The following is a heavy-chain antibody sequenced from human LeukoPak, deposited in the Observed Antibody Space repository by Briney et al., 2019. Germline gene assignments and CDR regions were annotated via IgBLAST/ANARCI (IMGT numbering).Heavy chain of an antibody. CDR2: INHSGST. D-gene: IGHD5/OR15-5a*01. Sequence: SETLSLTCTVSGYSISSGYYWGWIRQPPGKGLEWIGEINHSGSTNYNPSLKSRVTISVDTSKNQFSLKLSSVTAADTAVYYCARGGLRFKARFDYWGQGTLVTVSS. J-gene: IGHJ4*02. CDR1: GYSISSGYY. V-gene: IGHV4-38-2*02. CDR3: ARGGLRFKARFDY.